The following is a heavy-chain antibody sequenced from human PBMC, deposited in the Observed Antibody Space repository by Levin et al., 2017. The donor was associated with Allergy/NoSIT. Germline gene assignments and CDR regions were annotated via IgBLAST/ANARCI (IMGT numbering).Heavy chain of an antibody. V-gene: IGHV3-23*01. CDR1: GFTFSTFG. CDR2: ITGSDGRT. Sequence: GASVKVSCVASGFTFSTFGMTWVRQAPGKGLEWVSAITGSDGRTFYADSLEGRFTISRDNLKNTLYLQMNSLRAEDTAVYYCAKFGAFDVWGRGTMVTVSS. CDR3: AKFGAFDV. J-gene: IGHJ3*01. D-gene: IGHD3-10*01.